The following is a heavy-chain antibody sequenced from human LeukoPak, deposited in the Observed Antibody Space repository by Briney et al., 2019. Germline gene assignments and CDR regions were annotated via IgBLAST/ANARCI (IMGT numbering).Heavy chain of an antibody. V-gene: IGHV3-11*04. CDR1: GFTFSDYY. J-gene: IGHJ6*02. D-gene: IGHD6-13*01. Sequence: TGGSLRLSCAASGFTFSDYYMSWIRQAPGKGLEWVSYISSSGSTIYYADSVKGRFTISRDNAKNSLYLQMNSLRAEDTAVYYCARDNGYSSSWYAYSSGPFYYYGMDVWGQGTTVTVSS. CDR2: ISSSGSTI. CDR3: ARDNGYSSSWYAYSSGPFYYYGMDV.